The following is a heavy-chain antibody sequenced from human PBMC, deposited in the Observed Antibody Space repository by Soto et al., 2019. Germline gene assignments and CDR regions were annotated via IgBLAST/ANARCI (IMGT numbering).Heavy chain of an antibody. CDR3: ARHHGTYYDAFDI. D-gene: IGHD1-1*01. CDR2: FYYSGST. Sequence: QLQLQESGPGLVKPSETLSLTCTVAGGSVSSSTYYWGWIRQPPGKGLEWIATFYYSGSTYHNPSLTSRVTISADTSKTQFSLKLSSVTATDTAVYYCARHHGTYYDAFDIWGQGTMVTVSS. CDR1: GGSVSSSTYY. J-gene: IGHJ3*02. V-gene: IGHV4-39*01.